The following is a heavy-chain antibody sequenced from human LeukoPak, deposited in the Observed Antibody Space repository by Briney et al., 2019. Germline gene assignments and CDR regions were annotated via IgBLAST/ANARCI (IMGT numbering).Heavy chain of an antibody. D-gene: IGHD1-26*01. CDR3: ARGGSGSYPYYFDY. V-gene: IGHV3-48*03. Sequence: GGSLRLSCAASGFTFSSYEMNWVRQAPGKGLEWVSYISSSGSTIYYADSVEGRFTISRDNAKNSLYLQMNSLRAEDTAVYYCARGGSGSYPYYFDYWGQGTLVTVSS. J-gene: IGHJ4*02. CDR1: GFTFSSYE. CDR2: ISSSGSTI.